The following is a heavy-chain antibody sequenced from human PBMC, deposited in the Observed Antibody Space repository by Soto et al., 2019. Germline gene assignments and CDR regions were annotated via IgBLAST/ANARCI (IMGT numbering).Heavy chain of an antibody. D-gene: IGHD6-13*01. CDR1: GFTFSSYA. Sequence: GGSLRLSCAASGFTFSSYAMSWVRQAPGKGLEWVSAISGSGGSTYYADSVKGRFTISRDNSKNTLYLQMNSLRAEDTAVYYCAKTPRPIAAAASDAFDIWGQGTMVTVSS. CDR3: AKTPRPIAAAASDAFDI. J-gene: IGHJ3*02. V-gene: IGHV3-23*01. CDR2: ISGSGGST.